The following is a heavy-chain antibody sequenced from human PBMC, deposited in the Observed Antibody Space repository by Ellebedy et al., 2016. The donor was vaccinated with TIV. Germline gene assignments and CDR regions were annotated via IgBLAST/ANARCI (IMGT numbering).Heavy chain of an antibody. CDR1: GYTFTNYG. CDR2: ISAYNGNT. V-gene: IGHV1-18*04. D-gene: IGHD2-2*01. J-gene: IGHJ5*02. CDR3: ARYCNSTTCSNWFDP. Sequence: AASVKVSCKASGYTFTNYGINWVRQAPGQGLEWMGWISAYNGNTNYAQMLQGRVTMTTDTFTSTAYMELRSLRSDDTAVYYCARYCNSTTCSNWFDPWGQGTLVTVSS.